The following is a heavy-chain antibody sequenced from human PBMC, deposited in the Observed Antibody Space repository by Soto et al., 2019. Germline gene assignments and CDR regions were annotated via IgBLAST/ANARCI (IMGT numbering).Heavy chain of an antibody. Sequence: SGPTLVNPTQTLTLTCTFSGFSLSTSGMCVSWIRQPPGKALEWLALIDWDDDKYYSTSLKTRLTISKDTSKNQVVLTMTNMDPVDTATYYCARMPSGWYPDYYYDYGMDVWGQGTTVTVSS. V-gene: IGHV2-70*01. CDR2: IDWDDDK. D-gene: IGHD6-19*01. CDR3: ARMPSGWYPDYYYDYGMDV. CDR1: GFSLSTSGMC. J-gene: IGHJ6*02.